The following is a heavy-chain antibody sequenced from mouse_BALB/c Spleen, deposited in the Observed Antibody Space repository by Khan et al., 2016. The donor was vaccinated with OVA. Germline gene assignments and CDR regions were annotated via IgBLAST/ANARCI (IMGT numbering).Heavy chain of an antibody. CDR1: GFSFSSFG. CDR3: ARANWAWFAY. CDR2: ISSDSNTI. D-gene: IGHD4-1*01. Sequence: DVKLVESGGGLVQPGGSRKLSCAASGFSFSSFGMHWVRQAPEKGLAWVAYISSDSNTIYYVDTVKGRFTISRDNPKNTLFLQMTSLRSEDTAMYYCARANWAWFAYWGQGTLVTVSA. V-gene: IGHV5-17*02. J-gene: IGHJ3*01.